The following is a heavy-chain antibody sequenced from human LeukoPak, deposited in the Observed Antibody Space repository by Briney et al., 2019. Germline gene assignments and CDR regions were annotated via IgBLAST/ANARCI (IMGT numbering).Heavy chain of an antibody. Sequence: PGGSLRLSCAASGFTFDDYTMHWVRQAPGKGLEWVSLISWDGGSTYYADSVKGRFTISRDNSKNSLYLQMNSLRTEDTALYYCAKGGHGYNYYFGYWGQGTLVTVSS. CDR2: ISWDGGST. CDR3: AKGGHGYNYYFGY. V-gene: IGHV3-43*01. D-gene: IGHD5-24*01. J-gene: IGHJ4*02. CDR1: GFTFDDYT.